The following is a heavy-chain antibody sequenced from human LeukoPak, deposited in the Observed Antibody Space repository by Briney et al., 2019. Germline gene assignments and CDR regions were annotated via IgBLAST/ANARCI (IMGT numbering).Heavy chain of an antibody. CDR3: ARDRSHGDAFDI. CDR2: ISAYNGNT. Sequence: GASLTVSCNASGSTFSISSISWVRHAPGQGLEWVGWISAYNGNTDYAQKFQGRVTMTTDRPTSTGYMELRSLRSDDTAVYYCARDRSHGDAFDIWGQGTMVIVSS. J-gene: IGHJ3*02. V-gene: IGHV1-18*01. CDR1: GSTFSISS.